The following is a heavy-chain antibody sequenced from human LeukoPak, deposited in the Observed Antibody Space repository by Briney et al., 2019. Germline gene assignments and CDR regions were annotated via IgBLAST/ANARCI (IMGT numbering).Heavy chain of an antibody. CDR1: WFSLKTRGGG. J-gene: IGHJ4*02. Sequence: GAGPTVAKTTQNLTLTCTFPWFSLKTRGGGVGWIRQPPGKTLDWISLIYWDDDKRYSPSLKSRLTITKDTSKNQVVLTMTNMDPVDTATFYCAHIHYYTSGDFDYWGQGTLVTVSS. CDR2: IYWDDDK. V-gene: IGHV2-5*02. D-gene: IGHD3-10*01. CDR3: AHIHYYTSGDFDY.